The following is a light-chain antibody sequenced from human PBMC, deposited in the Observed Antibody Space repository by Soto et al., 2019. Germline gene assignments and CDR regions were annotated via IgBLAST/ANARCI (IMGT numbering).Light chain of an antibody. CDR2: WAS. J-gene: IGKJ3*01. Sequence: DIVMTQSPDSLAVSLGERATLNCKSSQSVLYNANNKNYLAWYQKKPGQPPKLLIYWASTRESGVPDRFSGSGSGTDFTLTISSLQAEDVAVYYCQQYYSTPGTFGPGTKVDIK. CDR1: QSVLYNANNKNY. V-gene: IGKV4-1*01. CDR3: QQYYSTPGT.